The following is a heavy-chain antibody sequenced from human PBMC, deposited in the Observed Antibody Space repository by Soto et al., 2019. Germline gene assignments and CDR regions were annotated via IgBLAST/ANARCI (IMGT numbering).Heavy chain of an antibody. CDR2: INYSGST. D-gene: IGHD6-19*01. Sequence: SETLSLTCTVSGGSISSYYWSWIRQPPGKGLEWIGYINYSGSTNYNPSLKSRVTISVDTSKNQFSLKLSSVTAADTAVYYCARAMGAVAGTEYYFDYWGQGTLVTVSS. J-gene: IGHJ4*02. CDR1: GGSISSYY. V-gene: IGHV4-59*12. CDR3: ARAMGAVAGTEYYFDY.